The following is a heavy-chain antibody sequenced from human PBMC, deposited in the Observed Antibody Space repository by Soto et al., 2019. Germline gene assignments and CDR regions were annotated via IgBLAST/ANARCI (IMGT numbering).Heavy chain of an antibody. V-gene: IGHV1-18*01. CDR3: AREGQAPYYYYGMDA. Sequence: QVQVVQSGDEVKKPGASVKVSCKASGYTFTNYGFSWVRQAPGQGLEWMGWISGYNGNTKYAEKFQGRVTLTTDTRTRTARRGLRSLRSDDTAVYYCAREGQAPYYYYGMDAWGQGTAVTVSS. J-gene: IGHJ6*02. CDR2: ISGYNGNT. CDR1: GYTFTNYG.